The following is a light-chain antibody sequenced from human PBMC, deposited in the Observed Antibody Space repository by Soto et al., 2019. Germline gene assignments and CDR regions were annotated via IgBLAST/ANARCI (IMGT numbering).Light chain of an antibody. CDR2: DNN. CDR1: SSNIGNNY. Sequence: QSVLTHPPSVSADPGQKVTISCSGRSSNIGNNYVSWYQQLPGTAPKLLIYDNNKRPSGIPDRFSGSKSGTSATLGITGLQTGDEADYYCGTWDSSLNVGVFGGGTKVTVL. V-gene: IGLV1-51*01. CDR3: GTWDSSLNVGV. J-gene: IGLJ2*01.